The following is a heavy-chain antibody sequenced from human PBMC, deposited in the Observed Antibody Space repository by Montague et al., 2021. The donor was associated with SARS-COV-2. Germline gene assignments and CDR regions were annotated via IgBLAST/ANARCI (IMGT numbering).Heavy chain of an antibody. Sequence: SETLSLTCTVSGDSITSSFWTWVRQPPGKGLEWIGYIYYGGSTNYTPSLKSRVTISVDVSKNQFSLKLSSVTAADTAVYYCAREAFGGVIDHWGQGTLVTVSS. J-gene: IGHJ4*02. CDR3: AREAFGGVIDH. CDR1: GDSITSSF. V-gene: IGHV4-59*01. CDR2: IYYGGST. D-gene: IGHD3-16*01.